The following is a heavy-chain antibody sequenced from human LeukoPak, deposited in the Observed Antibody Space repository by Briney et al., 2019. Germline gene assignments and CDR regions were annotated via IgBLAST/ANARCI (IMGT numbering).Heavy chain of an antibody. V-gene: IGHV3-66*01. Sequence: PGGSLRLSCAASGFTVSSNYMSWVRQAPGKGLEWVFVIYSGGSTHYADSVKGRFTISRDNSKNTLYLQMNSLRAEDTAVYYCARDRLRFGDYYFDYWGQGTLVTVST. D-gene: IGHD4-17*01. CDR3: ARDRLRFGDYYFDY. J-gene: IGHJ4*02. CDR1: GFTVSSNY. CDR2: IYSGGST.